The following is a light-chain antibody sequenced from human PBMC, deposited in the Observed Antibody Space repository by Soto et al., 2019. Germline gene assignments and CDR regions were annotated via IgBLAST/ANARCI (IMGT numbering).Light chain of an antibody. CDR3: SSYTSSSTYV. J-gene: IGLJ1*01. V-gene: IGLV2-14*01. CDR1: SSVVDNYNF. Sequence: QSALTQPASVSGSPGQSITISCTATSSVVDNYNFVSWYQHHPGKAPKLMIYEVTRRPSGVSSRFSGSKSGNTASLTISGLQAEDEADYYCSSYTSSSTYVFGTGTKVTVL. CDR2: EVT.